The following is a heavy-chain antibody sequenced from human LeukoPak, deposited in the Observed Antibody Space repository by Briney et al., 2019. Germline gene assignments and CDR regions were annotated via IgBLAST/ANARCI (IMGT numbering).Heavy chain of an antibody. D-gene: IGHD5-18*01. V-gene: IGHV3-23*01. Sequence: GGSLRLSCAASGFTFSSYAMSWVRQAPGKGLEWVSAISGSGYSTYYADSVKGRFTISRDNSKNTLYLQMNSLRAEDTAVYYCAKDSPDTAMITLIFDYWGQGTLVTVSS. CDR2: ISGSGYST. J-gene: IGHJ4*02. CDR1: GFTFSSYA. CDR3: AKDSPDTAMITLIFDY.